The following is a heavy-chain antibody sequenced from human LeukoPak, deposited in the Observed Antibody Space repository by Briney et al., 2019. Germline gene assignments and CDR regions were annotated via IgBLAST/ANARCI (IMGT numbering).Heavy chain of an antibody. J-gene: IGHJ4*02. D-gene: IGHD4-11*01. CDR2: ISSTGTYI. CDR3: ARDLDYSTGFDY. V-gene: IGHV3-21*01. Sequence: PGGSLRLSCGTSGFXFSSSTFGSYTMNWVRQAPGKGLEWVSSISSTGTYIYYTDSVKGRFTISRDIANSLLYLQMNSLRADDTAVYYCARDLDYSTGFDYWGQGTLVTVSS. CDR1: GFXFSSSTFGSYT.